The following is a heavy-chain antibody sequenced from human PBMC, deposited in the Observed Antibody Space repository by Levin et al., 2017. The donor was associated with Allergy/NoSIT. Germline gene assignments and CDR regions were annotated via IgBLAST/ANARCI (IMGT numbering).Heavy chain of an antibody. Sequence: PGESLKISCVGSGFTFSNAWMSWVRQAPGKGLEWVGRIISKTNGGTIDYAAPVKGRFIISRDDSENTLYVQMNSLKTEDTAVYYCTTYGSGRHSAGYWGQGTLVTVSS. CDR1: GFTFSNAW. J-gene: IGHJ4*02. D-gene: IGHD3-10*01. CDR2: IISKTNGGTI. CDR3: TTYGSGRHSAGY. V-gene: IGHV3-15*01.